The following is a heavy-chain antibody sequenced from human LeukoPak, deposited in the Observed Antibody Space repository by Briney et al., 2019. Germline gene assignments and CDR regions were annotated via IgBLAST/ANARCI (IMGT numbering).Heavy chain of an antibody. CDR1: GFTFSNYG. Sequence: GGSLRLSCGASGFTFSNYGMLWVRQAPGKGLDWVAFIRYDGNNKLYADSVKGRFTISRDNAKNTLYLQMNSLRAEDTAVYYCARGDFYYYYYMDFWGKGTTVTVSS. J-gene: IGHJ6*03. CDR2: IRYDGNNK. CDR3: ARGDFYYYYYMDF. V-gene: IGHV3-30*02.